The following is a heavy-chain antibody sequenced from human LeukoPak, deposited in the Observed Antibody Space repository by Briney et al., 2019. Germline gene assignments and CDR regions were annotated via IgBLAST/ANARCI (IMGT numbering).Heavy chain of an antibody. D-gene: IGHD3-10*01. CDR3: ARGPPVDMVRGVPEYFQH. V-gene: IGHV1-69*13. CDR1: GGTFSSYA. J-gene: IGHJ1*01. CDR2: IIPIFGTA. Sequence: SVTVSFAASGGTFSSYAISWVRQAPGQGLEWMGGIIPIFGTANYAQKFQGRVTITADESTSTAYMELSSLRSEDTAVYYCARGPPVDMVRGVPEYFQHWGQGTLVTVSS.